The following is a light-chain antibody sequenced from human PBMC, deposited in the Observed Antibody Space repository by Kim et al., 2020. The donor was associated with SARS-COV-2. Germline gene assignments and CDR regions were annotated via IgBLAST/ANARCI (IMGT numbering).Light chain of an antibody. CDR1: TSNIGAGYD. CDR3: QSFDSSLSGSV. Sequence: QSALTQPPSVSGAPGQRVTISCAGSTSNIGAGYDVHWYHQLPGTAPRLLIYANTNRPSGVPDRFSGSRSGASASLAITGLQTEDEGYYHCQSFDSSLSGSVFGGGTRLTVL. J-gene: IGLJ3*02. CDR2: ANT. V-gene: IGLV1-40*01.